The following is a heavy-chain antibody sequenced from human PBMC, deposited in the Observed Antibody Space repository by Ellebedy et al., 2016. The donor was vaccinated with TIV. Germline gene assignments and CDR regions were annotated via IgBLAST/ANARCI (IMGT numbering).Heavy chain of an antibody. V-gene: IGHV3-23*01. CDR3: ARDGRRYPLDY. D-gene: IGHD1-26*01. Sequence: GESLKISXAASGFTFSSYAMSWVRQAPGKGLEWVSAISGSGGSTYYADSVKGRFTISRDNSKNTLYLQMNSLRAEDTAVYYCARDGRRYPLDYWGQGTLVTVSS. J-gene: IGHJ4*02. CDR2: ISGSGGST. CDR1: GFTFSSYA.